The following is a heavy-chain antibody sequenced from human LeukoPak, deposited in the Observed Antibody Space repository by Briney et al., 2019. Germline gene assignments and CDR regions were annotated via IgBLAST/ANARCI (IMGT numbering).Heavy chain of an antibody. J-gene: IGHJ4*02. D-gene: IGHD3-3*01. CDR3: SSSGVEEWQGLHF. Sequence: EASVKVSCKVSGYTLSELSMHWARQSPGKGLEWMGGFDVAETDTIYAQKFQGRVTMTEDTSTDTAYMELNSLSSEDTAVYYCSSSGVEEWQGLHFWGQGTLVTVSS. V-gene: IGHV1-24*01. CDR2: FDVAETDT. CDR1: GYTLSELS.